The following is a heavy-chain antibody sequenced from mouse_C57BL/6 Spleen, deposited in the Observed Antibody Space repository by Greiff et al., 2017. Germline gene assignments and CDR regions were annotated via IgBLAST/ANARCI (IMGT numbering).Heavy chain of an antibody. CDR2: IDPEDGET. V-gene: IGHV14-2*01. CDR3: ARQDDGYSHYFDY. J-gene: IGHJ2*01. CDR1: GFNIKDYY. D-gene: IGHD2-3*01. Sequence: VQLQQSGAELVKPGASVKLSCTASGFNIKDYYMHWVKQRTEQGLEWIGRIDPEDGETTYAPKFPGKATITADTSSNTAYLQLSSLTSEDTAVYYCARQDDGYSHYFDYWGQGTTLTVSS.